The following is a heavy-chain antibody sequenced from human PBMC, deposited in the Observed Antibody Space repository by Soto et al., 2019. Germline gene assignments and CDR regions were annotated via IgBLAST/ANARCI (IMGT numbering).Heavy chain of an antibody. CDR1: GGTFSSYA. CDR3: ARVSNVDTAMVMGTYYFDY. V-gene: IGHV1-69*13. J-gene: IGHJ4*02. D-gene: IGHD5-18*01. Sequence: SVKVSCKASGGTFSSYAISWVRQAPGQGLEWMGGIIPIFGTANYAQKSQGRVTITADESTSTAYMELSSLRSEDTVVYYCARVSNVDTAMVMGTYYFDYWGQGXLVTVYS. CDR2: IIPIFGTA.